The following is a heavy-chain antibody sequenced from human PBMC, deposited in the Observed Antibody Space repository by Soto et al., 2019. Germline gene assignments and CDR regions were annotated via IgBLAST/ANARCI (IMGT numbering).Heavy chain of an antibody. V-gene: IGHV1-2*02. CDR1: GYTFTGYY. J-gene: IGHJ4*02. D-gene: IGHD3-22*01. Sequence: ASVNVSFKSSGYTFTGYYIHWVRQAPGQGLEWMGWINPNSGGTNYAQKFQGRVTMTRDTSISTAYMELSRLRSDDTAVYYCARGYYYDSSGYYYGYYFDYWGQGTLVTVCS. CDR2: INPNSGGT. CDR3: ARGYYYDSSGYYYGYYFDY.